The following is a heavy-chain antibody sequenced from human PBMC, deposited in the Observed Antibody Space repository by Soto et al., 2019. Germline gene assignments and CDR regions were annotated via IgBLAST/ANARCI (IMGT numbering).Heavy chain of an antibody. CDR2: INPSGGRT. Sequence: ASVKVSCKASGYTFTSYYMHWVRQAPGQGLEWVAMINPSGGRTKYAQIFQGRVTLTRDTSTGTVDMELSSLTSEDTAIYYCARGPSCGGDCYLYDYWGHGTQVTVSS. CDR1: GYTFTSYY. V-gene: IGHV1-46*01. CDR3: ARGPSCGGDCYLYDY. J-gene: IGHJ4*01. D-gene: IGHD2-21*02.